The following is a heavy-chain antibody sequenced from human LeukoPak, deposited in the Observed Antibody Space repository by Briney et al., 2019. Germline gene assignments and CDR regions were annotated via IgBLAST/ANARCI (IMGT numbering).Heavy chain of an antibody. Sequence: PGGSLRLSCAASEFTFSSYKMHWVRQAPGKGLEWVAVISYDGSDKYYADSVKGRFTTSRDNSKNTLYLQMNSLRAEDTAVYYCARAGWMQLDFYYMDVWGKGTTVTVSS. V-gene: IGHV3-30*04. CDR1: EFTFSSYK. J-gene: IGHJ6*03. D-gene: IGHD5-12*01. CDR3: ARAGWMQLDFYYMDV. CDR2: ISYDGSDK.